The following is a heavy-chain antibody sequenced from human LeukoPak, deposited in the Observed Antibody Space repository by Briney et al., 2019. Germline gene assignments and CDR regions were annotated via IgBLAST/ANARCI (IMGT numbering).Heavy chain of an antibody. Sequence: PSETLSLTCAVYGGSFRGYYWSWIRPPPGKGREWSGEIKHSGSTNYNPSLKSRVTISVDTSKHQFSLKLSSVTAADTAVYYCASATIPTRDCGGDCYSSFDYWGQGTLVTVSS. CDR2: IKHSGST. CDR1: GGSFRGYY. V-gene: IGHV4-34*01. CDR3: ASATIPTRDCGGDCYSSFDY. J-gene: IGHJ4*02. D-gene: IGHD2-21*02.